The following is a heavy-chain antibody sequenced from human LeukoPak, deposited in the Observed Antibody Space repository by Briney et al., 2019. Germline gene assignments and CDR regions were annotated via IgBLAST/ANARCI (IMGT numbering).Heavy chain of an antibody. CDR1: GFTFSSYW. CDR2: IKQGGSEK. Sequence: GGSLRLSCAASGFTFSSYWMSWVRQAPGKGLEWVANIKQGGSEKYYVDSVKGRFTISRDNAKNSLYLQMNSLRAEDTAVYYCAREYGDYVFDYWGQGTLVTVSS. V-gene: IGHV3-7*01. CDR3: AREYGDYVFDY. J-gene: IGHJ4*02. D-gene: IGHD4-17*01.